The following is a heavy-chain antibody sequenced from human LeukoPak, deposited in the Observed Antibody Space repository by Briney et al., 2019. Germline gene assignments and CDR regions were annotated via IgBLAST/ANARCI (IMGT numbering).Heavy chain of an antibody. D-gene: IGHD6-13*01. CDR3: ARGGLYSSSSFFQH. V-gene: IGHV4-39*07. Sequence: SETLSLTCTVSGGSISSSSYYWGWIRQPPGKGLEWIGSIYYSGSTYYNPSLKSRVTISVDTSKNQFSLKLSSVTAADTAVYYCARGGLYSSSSFFQHWGQGTLVTVSS. CDR2: IYYSGST. J-gene: IGHJ1*01. CDR1: GGSISSSSYY.